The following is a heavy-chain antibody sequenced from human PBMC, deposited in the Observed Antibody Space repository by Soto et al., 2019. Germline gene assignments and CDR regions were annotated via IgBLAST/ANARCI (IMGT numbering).Heavy chain of an antibody. Sequence: QVQLVQSGAEVKKPGSSVKVSCKASGGTFSSYTISWVRQAPGQGLEWMGRIVPILGIANYAQKFQGRVTITADKSTSTAYMELSSLRSEDTAVYYCASEATTTRLMDVWGKGTTVTVSS. V-gene: IGHV1-69*02. CDR2: IVPILGIA. CDR3: ASEATTTRLMDV. J-gene: IGHJ6*03. CDR1: GGTFSSYT. D-gene: IGHD5-12*01.